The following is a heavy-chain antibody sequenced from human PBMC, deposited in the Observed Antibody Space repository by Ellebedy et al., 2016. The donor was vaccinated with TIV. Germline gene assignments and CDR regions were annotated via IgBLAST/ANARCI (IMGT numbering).Heavy chain of an antibody. D-gene: IGHD2-8*01. CDR2: IYYSGST. J-gene: IGHJ5*02. Sequence: SETLSLTXTVSGGSVSRRSYYWSWIRQPPGRGLEWIGYIYYSGSTNYNPSLKSRVTISVDTSKNQFSLKLSSVTAADTAVYYCARGLGVFDPWGQGTLVTVSS. CDR1: GGSVSRRSYY. V-gene: IGHV4-61*01. CDR3: ARGLGVFDP.